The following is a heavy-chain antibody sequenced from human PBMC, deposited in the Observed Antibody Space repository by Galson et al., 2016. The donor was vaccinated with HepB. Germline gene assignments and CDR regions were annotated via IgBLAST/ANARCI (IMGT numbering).Heavy chain of an antibody. J-gene: IGHJ5*02. Sequence: SVKVSCKASGGTFSSSAISWVRQAPGQGLEWMGEIFPIFGTTNYAQKFQGRITITADKSTTTAYMELSSLRSEDTAVYYCAKVVQYSRTFGAFLRRFDPWGQGTLVSVSS. V-gene: IGHV1-69*06. CDR1: GGTFSSSA. CDR3: AKVVQYSRTFGAFLRRFDP. D-gene: IGHD6-6*01. CDR2: IFPIFGTT.